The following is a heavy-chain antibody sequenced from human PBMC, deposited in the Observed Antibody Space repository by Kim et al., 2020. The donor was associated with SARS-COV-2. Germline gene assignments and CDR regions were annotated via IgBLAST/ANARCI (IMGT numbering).Heavy chain of an antibody. Sequence: SETLSLTCVVSGDSTSSHYWNWIRQPPGKGLEWIGYIYYTGSTKYNPSLKSRVTISIDTSKKQFSLKLSSVTAADTGVYYCARRTSGSFFFDNWGQETLVTVSS. CDR1: GDSTSSHY. CDR3: ARRTSGSFFFDN. D-gene: IGHD1-26*01. V-gene: IGHV4-59*11. CDR2: IYYTGST. J-gene: IGHJ4*02.